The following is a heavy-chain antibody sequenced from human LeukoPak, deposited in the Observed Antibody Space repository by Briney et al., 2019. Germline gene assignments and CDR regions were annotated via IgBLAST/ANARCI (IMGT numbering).Heavy chain of an antibody. J-gene: IGHJ4*02. CDR3: ARGRPHGNDY. V-gene: IGHV3-74*01. D-gene: IGHD4-23*01. CDR1: GFIFSFYC. Sequence: GGSLRLSCAASGFIFSFYCMHWVRQAPGKGPMWVSRICPDGTGISYADSVKARFTTSRDNAKNTVYLQMNSLRVEDTAVYYCARGRPHGNDYWGQGTLVTVSS. CDR2: ICPDGTGI.